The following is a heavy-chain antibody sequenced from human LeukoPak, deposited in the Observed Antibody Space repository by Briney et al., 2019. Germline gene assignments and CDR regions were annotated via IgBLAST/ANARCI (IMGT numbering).Heavy chain of an antibody. CDR3: ARDHYGDYKNLDAFDI. CDR1: GGSISRYY. D-gene: IGHD4-17*01. CDR2: IYYSGST. V-gene: IGHV4-59*01. J-gene: IGHJ3*02. Sequence: SGTLSLTCTVSGGSISRYYWSWIRQPPGKGLEWIGYIYYSGSTNYNPSLKSRVTISVDTSKNQFSLKLSSVTAADTAVYYCARDHYGDYKNLDAFDIWGQGTMVTVSS.